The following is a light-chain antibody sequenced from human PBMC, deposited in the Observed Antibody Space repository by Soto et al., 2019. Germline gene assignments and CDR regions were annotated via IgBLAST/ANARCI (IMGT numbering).Light chain of an antibody. CDR1: QSLLNSNGYNY. CDR2: LGS. Sequence: DIVMTQSPLSLPVTPGESASISCRSSQSLLNSNGYNYLDWYLQKPGQSPQLLIYLGSNRASGVPDRFSGSGSGTDFTLKISRVEAEDVGVYHCMQPLTAPPTLGQGTKVDIK. J-gene: IGKJ1*01. V-gene: IGKV2-28*01. CDR3: MQPLTAPPT.